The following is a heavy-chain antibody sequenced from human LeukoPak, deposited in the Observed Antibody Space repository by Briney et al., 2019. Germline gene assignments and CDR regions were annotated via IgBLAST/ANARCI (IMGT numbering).Heavy chain of an antibody. Sequence: GGSLRLSCAASGFTFSSYGMHWVRQAPGKGLEWVAVIWYDGSNKYYADSVKGRFTISRDNSKNTLYLLMNSRRAEDTAVYYCARDYEWELPSGYFDLWGRGTLVTVSS. CDR2: IWYDGSNK. D-gene: IGHD1-26*01. CDR1: GFTFSSYG. V-gene: IGHV3-33*01. CDR3: ARDYEWELPSGYFDL. J-gene: IGHJ2*01.